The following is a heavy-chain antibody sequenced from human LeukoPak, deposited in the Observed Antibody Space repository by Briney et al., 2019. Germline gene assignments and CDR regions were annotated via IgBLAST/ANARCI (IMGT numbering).Heavy chain of an antibody. J-gene: IGHJ3*02. D-gene: IGHD1-26*01. V-gene: IGHV4-59*08. CDR2: IHYSGST. Sequence: SETLSLTCTVSGGSISSYYWSWIRQPPGKGLEWIGYIHYSGSTNYNPSLKSRVTISVDTSKNQFSLNLSSVTAADTAVYYCARHSVGTKRAFDIWGQGTMVTVSS. CDR1: GGSISSYY. CDR3: ARHSVGTKRAFDI.